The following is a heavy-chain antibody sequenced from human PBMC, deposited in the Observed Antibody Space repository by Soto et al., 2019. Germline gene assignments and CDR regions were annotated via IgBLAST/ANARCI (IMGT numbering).Heavy chain of an antibody. CDR1: GFTFSSYA. Sequence: QVQLVESGGGVVQPGRSLRLSCAASGFTFSSYAMHWVRQAPGKGLEWVAVISYDGSNKYYADSVKGRFTISRDNSKNTLYLQMNSLRAEDTAVYYWASQIVVVVAAQYYFDYWGQGTLVTVSS. CDR3: ASQIVVVVAAQYYFDY. D-gene: IGHD2-15*01. CDR2: ISYDGSNK. V-gene: IGHV3-30-3*01. J-gene: IGHJ4*02.